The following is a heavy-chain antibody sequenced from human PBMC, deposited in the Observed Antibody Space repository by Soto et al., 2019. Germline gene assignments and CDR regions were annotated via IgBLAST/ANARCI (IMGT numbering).Heavy chain of an antibody. D-gene: IGHD6-6*01. CDR3: ARVRIAARTGAYGMDV. CDR1: GGSISSYY. V-gene: IGHV4-4*07. Sequence: PSETLSLTCTVSGGSISSYYWSWIQRPAGKGLEWIGRIYTSGSTNYNPSLKSRVTMSVDTSKNQFSLKLSSVTAADTAVYYCARVRIAARTGAYGMDVWGQGTTVTVSS. CDR2: IYTSGST. J-gene: IGHJ6*02.